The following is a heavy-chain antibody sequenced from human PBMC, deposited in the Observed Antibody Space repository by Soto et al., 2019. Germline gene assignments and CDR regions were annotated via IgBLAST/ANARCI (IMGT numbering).Heavy chain of an antibody. Sequence: QVQLVESGGGVVQPGRSLRLSCAASGFTFSSYAMHWVRQAPGKGLDWVAVMSYDGSNKYYADSVKGRFTISRDNSKNTLYLQMNSLRADDTAIYYCARADRDGYNYGDYWGKGSLVTVS. J-gene: IGHJ4*02. V-gene: IGHV3-30-3*01. CDR3: ARADRDGYNYGDY. CDR1: GFTFSSYA. CDR2: MSYDGSNK. D-gene: IGHD5-12*01.